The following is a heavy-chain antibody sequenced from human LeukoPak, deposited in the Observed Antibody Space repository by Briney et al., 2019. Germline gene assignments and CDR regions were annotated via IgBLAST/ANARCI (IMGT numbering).Heavy chain of an antibody. V-gene: IGHV1-2*02. J-gene: IGHJ4*02. CDR1: GYSFSGYY. D-gene: IGHD2-2*02. Sequence: ASVKVSCKASGYSFSGYYIHWVRQAPGQGLEWMGWINPNTGGTNYAQRFQGRVTMTGDTSINTAYMELRRLRSDDTAFYFCARGGSWATCYRGNCTKDFWGQGTLVTVSS. CDR3: ARGGSWATCYRGNCTKDF. CDR2: INPNTGGT.